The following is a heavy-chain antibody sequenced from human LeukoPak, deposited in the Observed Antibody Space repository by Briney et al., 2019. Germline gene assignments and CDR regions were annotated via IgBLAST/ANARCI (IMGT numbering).Heavy chain of an antibody. CDR1: GFTFSSYG. V-gene: IGHV3-30*18. D-gene: IGHD2-2*01. CDR3: AKADCSSTSCYFYYYYGMDV. J-gene: IGHJ6*02. CDR2: ISYDGSNK. Sequence: PGGSLRLSCAASGFTFSSYGMHWVRQAPGKGLEWVAVISYDGSNKYYADSVKGRFTISRDNSKNTLYLQMNSLRAEDTAVYYCAKADCSSTSCYFYYYYGMDVRGQGTTVTVSS.